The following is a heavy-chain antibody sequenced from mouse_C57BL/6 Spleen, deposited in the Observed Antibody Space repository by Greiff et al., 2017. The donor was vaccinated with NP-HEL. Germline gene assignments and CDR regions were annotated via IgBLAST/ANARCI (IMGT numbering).Heavy chain of an antibody. J-gene: IGHJ3*01. CDR1: GYTFTSYW. D-gene: IGHD1-1*01. CDR2: IYPSDSGT. V-gene: IGHV1-61*01. CDR3: ARSYGSSLAWFAY. Sequence: VKLQESGAELVRPGSSVKLSCKASGYTFTSYWMDWVKQRPGQGLEWIGNIYPSDSGTHYNQKFKDKATLTVDKSSSTAYMQLSSLTSEDSAVYYCARSYGSSLAWFAYWGQGTLVTVSA.